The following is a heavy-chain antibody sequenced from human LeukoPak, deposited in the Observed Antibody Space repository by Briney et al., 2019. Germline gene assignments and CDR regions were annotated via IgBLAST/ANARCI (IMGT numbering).Heavy chain of an antibody. D-gene: IGHD3-3*01. CDR3: ARSYDFWSGYYRGPFDY. CDR1: GGSFSGYY. J-gene: IGHJ4*02. V-gene: IGHV4-34*01. Sequence: PSETLSLTCAVYGGSFSGYYWSWIRQPPGKGLEWIGEINHSGSTNYNPSLKSRVTISVDTSKNQFSLKLSSVTAADTAVYYCARSYDFWSGYYRGPFDYWGQGTLVTVSS. CDR2: INHSGST.